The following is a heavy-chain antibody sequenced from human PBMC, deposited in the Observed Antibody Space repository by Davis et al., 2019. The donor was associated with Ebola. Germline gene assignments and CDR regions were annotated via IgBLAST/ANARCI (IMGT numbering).Heavy chain of an antibody. V-gene: IGHV1-18*01. D-gene: IGHD1-26*01. J-gene: IGHJ5*02. CDR3: ARERSGTSNWFDP. CDR1: GYIFTSYG. Sequence: ASVKVSCKTSGYIFTSYGITWVRQAPGQGLEWMGWISAYNGNTNYAQKLQGRVTMTTDTSTSTAYMKLRSLRSDDTAVYYCARERSGTSNWFDPWGQGTLVTVSS. CDR2: ISAYNGNT.